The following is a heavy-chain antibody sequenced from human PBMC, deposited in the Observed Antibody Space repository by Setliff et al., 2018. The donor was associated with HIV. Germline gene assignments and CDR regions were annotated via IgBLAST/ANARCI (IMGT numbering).Heavy chain of an antibody. CDR2: ISSSSSYT. D-gene: IGHD3-10*02. CDR3: TTGDYVPFNYYHYLDV. CDR1: GFTFSDYY. Sequence: GGSLRLSCAASGFTFSDYYMSWIRQAPGKGLEWVSYISSSSSYTNYADSVKGRFTISRDNAKNSLYLQMNSLRAEDTAVYYCTTGDYVPFNYYHYLDVWGKGTTVTVSS. J-gene: IGHJ6*03. V-gene: IGHV3-11*05.